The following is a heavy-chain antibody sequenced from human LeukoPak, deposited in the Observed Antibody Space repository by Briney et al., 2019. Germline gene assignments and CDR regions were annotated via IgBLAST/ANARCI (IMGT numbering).Heavy chain of an antibody. CDR2: ITSSSTYI. Sequence: GRSLRLSWAAAGFTFSSYTMNWVRQAPGKGLEWVSSITSSSTYIYYADSVKGRFTISRDNAQNSLYLQMSSLRAEDTAVYYCARHVVGVGFDYWGQGTLVTVSP. CDR3: ARHVVGVGFDY. V-gene: IGHV3-21*01. D-gene: IGHD3-22*01. CDR1: GFTFSSYT. J-gene: IGHJ4*02.